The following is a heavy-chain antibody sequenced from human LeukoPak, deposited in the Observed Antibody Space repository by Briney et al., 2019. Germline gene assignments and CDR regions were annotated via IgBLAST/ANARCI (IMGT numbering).Heavy chain of an antibody. D-gene: IGHD2-2*01. V-gene: IGHV3-20*03. CDR2: INWNGGST. J-gene: IGHJ5*01. CDR3: ARAAQGVPAPTLYWFDS. Sequence: PGRCLRLSYAPSGFTVDDDGRRWVRHDPGKGLGWVAGINWNGGSTGYADSVKCRFTSSRDNAKNSMYLQMNRLRAEDTALYSVARAAQGVPAPTLYWFDSWGQGTLVTVSS. CDR1: GFTVDDDG.